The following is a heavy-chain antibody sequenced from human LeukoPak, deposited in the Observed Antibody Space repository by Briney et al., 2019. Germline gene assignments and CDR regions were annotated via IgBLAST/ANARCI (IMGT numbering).Heavy chain of an antibody. CDR3: ARRVETTVTTRYFDL. D-gene: IGHD4-17*01. V-gene: IGHV5-51*01. CDR2: IYPGDSDT. Sequence: HGESLKISCKGSGYSFTSYWIGWVRQMPGKGLEWMGIIYPGDSDTRYSPSFQGQVTISADKSISTAYLQWSSLKASDTAMYYCARRVETTVTTRYFDLWGRGTLVTVSS. J-gene: IGHJ2*01. CDR1: GYSFTSYW.